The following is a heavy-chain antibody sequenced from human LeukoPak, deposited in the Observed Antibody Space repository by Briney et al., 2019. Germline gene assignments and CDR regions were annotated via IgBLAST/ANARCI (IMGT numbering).Heavy chain of an antibody. CDR1: GYSISSGYC. V-gene: IGHV4-38-2*02. CDR2: IYHSGST. D-gene: IGHD3-10*01. J-gene: IGHJ4*02. CDR3: ARDPMVRGVVGY. Sequence: MTSETLSLTCTVSGYSISSGYCWGWIRQPPGKGPEWIGNIYHSGSTYYNPSLKSRVTISIDTSKNQFSLKLSSVTAADTAVYYCARDPMVRGVVGYWGQGTLVTVSS.